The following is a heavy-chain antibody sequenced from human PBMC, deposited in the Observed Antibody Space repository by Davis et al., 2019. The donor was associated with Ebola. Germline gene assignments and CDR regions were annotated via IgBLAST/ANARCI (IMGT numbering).Heavy chain of an antibody. J-gene: IGHJ4*02. D-gene: IGHD2-8*01. CDR1: GFSFSNYW. V-gene: IGHV3-7*01. CDR2: INQDGSGK. Sequence: PGGSLRLSCIVSGFSFSNYWMSWVRQAPGKGLEWVANINQDGSGKYYVDSVKGRFTISRDNSKDTLYLQMNSLRAEDTALYYCARDLTYGGQLGPGDYWGQGTLVTVSS. CDR3: ARDLTYGGQLGPGDY.